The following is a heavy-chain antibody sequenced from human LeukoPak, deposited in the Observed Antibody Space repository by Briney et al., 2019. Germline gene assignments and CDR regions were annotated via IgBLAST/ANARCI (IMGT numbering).Heavy chain of an antibody. D-gene: IGHD1-14*01. CDR3: AGVEWPDHDGFDI. Sequence: GASVKVSCKASEYIFTGYYIHWVRQAPGQGLEWMGWINPNSGGTNYAQKFQGRVTMTRDTSISTAYMELSRLISDDTAVYYCAGVEWPDHDGFDIWGQGTMVTVSS. CDR2: INPNSGGT. CDR1: EYIFTGYY. V-gene: IGHV1-2*02. J-gene: IGHJ3*02.